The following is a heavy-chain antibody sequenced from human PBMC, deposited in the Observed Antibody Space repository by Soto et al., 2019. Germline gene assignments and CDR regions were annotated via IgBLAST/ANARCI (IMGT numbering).Heavy chain of an antibody. CDR2: ITWDGHKT. D-gene: IGHD1-26*01. Sequence: EVRLVESGGVVVQPGGSLRLSCAASGFTFDDFAMHWVRQVAGKGLEWVALITWDGHKTYYSDSVKGRFTIYRDNNKNSLFLKMTSLRTEDTALYYCDQDLRYSGGSDYYHYGMDVWGQGTPVTVSS. J-gene: IGHJ6*02. V-gene: IGHV3-43*01. CDR1: GFTFDDFA. CDR3: DQDLRYSGGSDYYHYGMDV.